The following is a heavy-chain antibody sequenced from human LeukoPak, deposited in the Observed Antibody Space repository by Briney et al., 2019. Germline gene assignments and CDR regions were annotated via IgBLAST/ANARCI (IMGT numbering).Heavy chain of an antibody. CDR1: GGSISRDY. D-gene: IGHD3-3*01. CDR2: IFDSGST. CDR3: ARAIDFWSGYYED. V-gene: IGHV4-59*01. J-gene: IGHJ4*02. Sequence: SETLSLTCTVSGGSISRDYWTWIRQSPGKGLEWIGHIFDSGSTTYNPSLKSRLTISVDTSKNQFSLKLSSVTAADTAVYYCARAIDFWSGYYEDWGQGTLVTVSS.